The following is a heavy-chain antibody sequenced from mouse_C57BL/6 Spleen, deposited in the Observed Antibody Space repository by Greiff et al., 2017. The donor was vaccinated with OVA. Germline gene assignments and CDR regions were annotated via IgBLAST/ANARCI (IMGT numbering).Heavy chain of an antibody. J-gene: IGHJ2*01. CDR2: INPNNGGT. CDR1: GYTFTDYY. CDR3: ARRKVVATQGYLDY. D-gene: IGHD1-1*01. V-gene: IGHV1-26*01. Sequence: EVKLQQSGPELVKPGASVKISCKASGYTFTDYYMNWVKQSHGKSLEWIGDINPNNGGTSYNQKFKGKATLTVDKSSSTAYMELRSLTSEDSAVYYCARRKVVATQGYLDYWGQGTTLTVSS.